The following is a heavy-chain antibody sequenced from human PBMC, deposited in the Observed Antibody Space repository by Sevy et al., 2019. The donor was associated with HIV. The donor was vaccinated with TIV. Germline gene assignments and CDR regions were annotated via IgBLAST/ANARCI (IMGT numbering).Heavy chain of an antibody. CDR1: GFTFSSYA. Sequence: GGSLRLSCAASGFTFSSYAMSWVRQAPGKGLEWVSATSGSGGSTYYADSVKGRLTISSDNTKNTLYLKMNVLRAEDTAVYYCADDGDCMVRGVIHYRGFDYWGQGTLVTVSS. CDR3: ADDGDCMVRGVIHYRGFDY. D-gene: IGHD3-10*01. V-gene: IGHV3-23*01. J-gene: IGHJ4*02. CDR2: TSGSGGST.